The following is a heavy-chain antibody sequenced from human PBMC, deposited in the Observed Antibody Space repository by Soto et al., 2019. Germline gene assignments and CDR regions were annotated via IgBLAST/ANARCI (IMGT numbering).Heavy chain of an antibody. V-gene: IGHV1-69*06. CDR3: AVGLSGSYYQNGMDV. J-gene: IGHJ6*02. D-gene: IGHD1-26*01. Sequence: VGLVQYGSEVKKPGSSVKVSCKTSGGPFTSFDVNWVRQAPGQGLEWMGDIIPIFERTNYAQRFQGRVTITADMATTTAYMELGSLRSDDTAVYFCAVGLSGSYYQNGMDVWGLGPTVIVS. CDR2: IIPIFERT. CDR1: GGPFTSFD.